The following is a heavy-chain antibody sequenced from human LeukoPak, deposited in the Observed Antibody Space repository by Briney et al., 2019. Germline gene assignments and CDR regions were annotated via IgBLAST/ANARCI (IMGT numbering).Heavy chain of an antibody. CDR3: ARGNFGPDDV. D-gene: IGHD3-10*01. CDR1: GGTFSSYA. J-gene: IGHJ6*02. Sequence: SVKVSCKASGGTFSSYAISWVRQAPGQGLEWMGGTIPIFGTANYAQKLQGRVTMTTDTSTSTAYMELRSLRSDDTAVYYCARGNFGPDDVWGQGTTVTVSS. V-gene: IGHV1-69*05. CDR2: TIPIFGTA.